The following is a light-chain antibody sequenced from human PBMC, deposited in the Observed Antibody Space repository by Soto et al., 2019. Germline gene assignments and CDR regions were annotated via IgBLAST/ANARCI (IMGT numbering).Light chain of an antibody. V-gene: IGKV3-15*01. Sequence: PGTLSLSPGERATLSCRASQSVNINYLAWYQQKPGQAPRLLIYGASTRATSIPARFSGSGSGTEFTLTISSLQPDDFATYYCQQYNSYSWTFGQGTKVDIK. J-gene: IGKJ1*01. CDR3: QQYNSYSWT. CDR1: QSVNIN. CDR2: GAS.